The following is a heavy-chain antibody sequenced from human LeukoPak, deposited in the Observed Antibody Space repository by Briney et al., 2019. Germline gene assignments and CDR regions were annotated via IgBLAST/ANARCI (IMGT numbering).Heavy chain of an antibody. V-gene: IGHV4-59*01. J-gene: IGHJ3*02. CDR3: ARHIGIAVAGSAFDI. Sequence: KPSETLSLTCTVSGGSISSYYWSWIRQPPGKGLEWIGYIYYSGSTNYNPSLKSRVTISVDTSKNQFSLKLSSVTAADTAVYYCARHIGIAVAGSAFDIWGQGTMVTVSS. CDR2: IYYSGST. CDR1: GGSISSYY. D-gene: IGHD6-19*01.